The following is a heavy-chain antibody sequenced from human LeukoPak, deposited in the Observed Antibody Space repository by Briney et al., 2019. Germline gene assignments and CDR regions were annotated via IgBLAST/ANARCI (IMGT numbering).Heavy chain of an antibody. CDR3: AKEGGYYGFYFDY. D-gene: IGHD3-22*01. CDR2: ISSGGGST. J-gene: IGHJ4*02. CDR1: GFTFSSYA. Sequence: PGGSLRLSCAASGFTFSSYAMNWVRQAPGKGLEWGSGISSGGGSTYYADSVKGRFTISRDNSKNTLYLQMNSLRADDTAVYYCAKEGGYYGFYFDYWGQGTLVTVSS. V-gene: IGHV3-23*01.